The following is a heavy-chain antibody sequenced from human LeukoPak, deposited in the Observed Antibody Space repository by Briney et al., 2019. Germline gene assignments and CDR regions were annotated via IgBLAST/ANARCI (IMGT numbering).Heavy chain of an antibody. D-gene: IGHD3/OR15-3a*01. CDR1: SGSISGGSYY. J-gene: IGHJ3*02. V-gene: IGHV4-61*02. Sequence: SETLSLTCTVSSGSISGGSYYWSWIRRPAGKGLEWIGCIYTSGSTNYNPSLKSRVTISVDTSKNQFSLKLSSVTAADTAVYYCARELDWGAVNDAFDIWGQGTMVTVSS. CDR3: ARELDWGAVNDAFDI. CDR2: IYTSGST.